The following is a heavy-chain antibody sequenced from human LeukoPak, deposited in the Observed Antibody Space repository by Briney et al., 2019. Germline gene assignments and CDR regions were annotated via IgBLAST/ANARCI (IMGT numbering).Heavy chain of an antibody. CDR2: IYPGDSDT. D-gene: IGHD3-10*01. CDR1: GYSFTSYW. V-gene: IGHV5-51*01. J-gene: IGHJ4*02. CDR3: ARRSNYYGSGSYYTLDY. Sequence: GESLKISCKGSGYSFTSYWIGWVRQMPGKGLEWMGIIYPGDSDTRYSPSFQGQVTISADKSISTAYLQWSSLKASDTAMYYCARRSNYYGSGSYYTLDYWGQGTLVTVSS.